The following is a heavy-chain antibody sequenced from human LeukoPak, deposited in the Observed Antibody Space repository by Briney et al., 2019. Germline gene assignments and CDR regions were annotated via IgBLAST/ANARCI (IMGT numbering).Heavy chain of an antibody. D-gene: IGHD2-15*01. CDR3: VIGVGWQPDY. Sequence: SETLSLTCTVSGGSISSYYWSWIRQPAGKGLEWIGHIYKIGTTNYNPSLKSRLTISADTSKNQFSLKLRSVTAADTAVYYCVIGVGWQPDYWGQGALVTVSS. V-gene: IGHV4-4*07. CDR1: GGSISSYY. CDR2: IYKIGTT. J-gene: IGHJ4*02.